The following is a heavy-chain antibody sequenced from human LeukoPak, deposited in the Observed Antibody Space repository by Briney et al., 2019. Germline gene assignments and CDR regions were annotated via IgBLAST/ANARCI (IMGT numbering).Heavy chain of an antibody. CDR2: VYFTGNT. CDR1: GTSISGDY. Sequence: SETLSLTCTVSGTSISGDYWSWIRQPPGKGLEWIGYVYFTGNTNYNPSLKSRVTISMDTSKNQISLTVTSVTAADTAVYYCAKDPLTNRKSGYYLPAEYFQHWGQGTLVTVSS. CDR3: AKDPLTNRKSGYYLPAEYFQH. V-gene: IGHV4-59*12. D-gene: IGHD3-22*01. J-gene: IGHJ1*01.